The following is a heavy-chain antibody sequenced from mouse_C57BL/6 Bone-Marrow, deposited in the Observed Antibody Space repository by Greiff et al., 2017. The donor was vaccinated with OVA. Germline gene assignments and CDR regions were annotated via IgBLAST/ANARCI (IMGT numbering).Heavy chain of an antibody. CDR2: ISDGGSYT. CDR3: ARGGWAY. V-gene: IGHV5-4*03. Sequence: EVKLVESGGGLVKPGGSLKLSCAASGFTFSSYAMSWVRQTPEKRLEWVATISDGGSYTYSPDNVKGRFTISRANAKHNLYLQMRHLKSEDTAMYYCARGGWAYWGQGTLVTVSA. J-gene: IGHJ3*01. CDR1: GFTFSSYA. D-gene: IGHD1-1*02.